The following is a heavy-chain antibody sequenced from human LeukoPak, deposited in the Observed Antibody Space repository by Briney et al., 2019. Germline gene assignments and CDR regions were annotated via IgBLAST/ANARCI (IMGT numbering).Heavy chain of an antibody. Sequence: ASVNVSCKVSGYTLTELSMHWVRQAPGKGLEWMGGFDPEDGETIYAQKFQGRVTMTEDTSTDTAYMELSSLRSEDTAVYYCATDRYCSSTSCYAVDYWGQGTLVTVSS. CDR2: FDPEDGET. D-gene: IGHD2-2*01. CDR1: GYTLTELS. J-gene: IGHJ4*02. CDR3: ATDRYCSSTSCYAVDY. V-gene: IGHV1-24*01.